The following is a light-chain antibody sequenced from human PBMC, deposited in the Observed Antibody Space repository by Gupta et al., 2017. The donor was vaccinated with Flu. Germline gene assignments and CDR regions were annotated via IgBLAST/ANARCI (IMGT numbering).Light chain of an antibody. V-gene: IGKV1-39*01. Sequence: PSSLSASVGDTVTISCRASQNIAKYLEWYQQKPGNVPKLLIHATSTVQFGFPSRFSGSGSGTEFTLTISSLQPEDFATYFCQQSFNMSYTFGQGTKLEIK. CDR2: ATS. J-gene: IGKJ2*01. CDR1: QNIAKY. CDR3: QQSFNMSYT.